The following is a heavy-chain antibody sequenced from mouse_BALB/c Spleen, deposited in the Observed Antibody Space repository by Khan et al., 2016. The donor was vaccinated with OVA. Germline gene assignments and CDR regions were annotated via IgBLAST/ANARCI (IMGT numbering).Heavy chain of an antibody. CDR3: ARGYDFFAY. CDR2: VNPNTGGS. V-gene: IGHV1-26*01. CDR1: GYSFTLYY. J-gene: IGHJ3*01. D-gene: IGHD2-14*01. Sequence: VRLQQSGPDLVKPGASVKISCKASGYSFTLYYMTWVKQSHGKSLEWIGRVNPNTGGSDYNQEFKGKAILTADKSSNTAYMEIHSLTSEDSAVYYCARGYDFFAYWGQGTLVTVSA.